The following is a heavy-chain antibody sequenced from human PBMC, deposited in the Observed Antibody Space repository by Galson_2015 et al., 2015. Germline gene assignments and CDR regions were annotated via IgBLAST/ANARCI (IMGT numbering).Heavy chain of an antibody. D-gene: IGHD4-17*01. Sequence: SLRLSCAASGFTFNNYGMHWVRQAPGKGLEWVSFISSSGGTIKYAESVKGRFTISRDNAKYSVDLQMNSLRVEDTAVYYCTRVRNTVTTYEAFDIWGQGTLVTVSS. J-gene: IGHJ3*02. CDR3: TRVRNTVTTYEAFDI. CDR2: ISSSGGTI. CDR1: GFTFNNYG. V-gene: IGHV3-48*03.